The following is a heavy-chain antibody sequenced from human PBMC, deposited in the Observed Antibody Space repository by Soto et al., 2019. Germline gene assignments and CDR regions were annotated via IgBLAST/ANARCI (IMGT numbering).Heavy chain of an antibody. Sequence: QVQLVESGGGVVQPGRSLRLSCAASGFTFSSYAMHWVRQAPGKGLEWVAAISYDGSNKYYADSVKGRFTISRDNSKNTLSLQMNSLRAEDTAVYYCARDSDYDDNWGQGTLVTVSS. V-gene: IGHV3-30-3*01. J-gene: IGHJ4*02. D-gene: IGHD1-26*01. CDR1: GFTFSSYA. CDR2: ISYDGSNK. CDR3: ARDSDYDDN.